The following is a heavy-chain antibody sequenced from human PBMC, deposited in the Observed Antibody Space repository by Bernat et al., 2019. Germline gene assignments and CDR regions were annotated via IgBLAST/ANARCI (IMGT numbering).Heavy chain of an antibody. CDR1: GFTFSSYA. CDR2: ISSNGGST. Sequence: EEQLVESGGGLVQPGGSLRLSCAASGFTFSSYAMHWVRQAPGKGLEYVSAISSNGGSTYYANSVKGRFTISRDNSKNTLYLQMGSLRAEDMAVYYCARTPLYYDFWSGYDDYWGQGTLVTVSS. J-gene: IGHJ4*02. V-gene: IGHV3-64*01. CDR3: ARTPLYYDFWSGYDDY. D-gene: IGHD3-3*01.